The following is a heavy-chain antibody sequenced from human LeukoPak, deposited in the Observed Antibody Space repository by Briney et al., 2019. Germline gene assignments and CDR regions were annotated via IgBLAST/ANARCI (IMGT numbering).Heavy chain of an antibody. D-gene: IGHD3-22*01. CDR2: ISWNSGSI. Sequence: GGSLRLSCAASGFTFDDYAMHWVRQAPGKGLEWVSGISWNSGSIGYADSVKGRFTISRDNAKNSLYLQMNSLRAEDTALYYCAKDSAVYYYDSSGYYFDYWGQGTLVTVSS. CDR1: GFTFDDYA. CDR3: AKDSAVYYYDSSGYYFDY. J-gene: IGHJ4*02. V-gene: IGHV3-9*01.